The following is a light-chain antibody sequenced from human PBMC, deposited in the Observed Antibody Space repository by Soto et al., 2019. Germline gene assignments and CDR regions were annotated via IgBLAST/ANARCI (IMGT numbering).Light chain of an antibody. CDR2: EVT. Sequence: SVLTQPAPVSGSPRQSITISCTGTNSDVGSYNLVSWFQQHPGKAPKLVIYEVTKRPSGVSDRFSGSKSGNTASLTISGLQAEDEADYYCFSYAGDSGYGFGTGTKV. CDR3: FSYAGDSGYG. J-gene: IGLJ1*01. V-gene: IGLV2-23*02. CDR1: NSDVGSYNL.